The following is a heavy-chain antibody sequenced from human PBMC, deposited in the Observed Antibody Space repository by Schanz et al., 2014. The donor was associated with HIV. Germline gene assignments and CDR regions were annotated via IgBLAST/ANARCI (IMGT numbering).Heavy chain of an antibody. V-gene: IGHV1-69*01. Sequence: QVQLVQSGAEVKKPGSSVKVSCKASGGTFSSSAISWVRQAPGQGLEWMGGINPLFGTSNYAQKFQGRATSTADESTSTAYMELSSLRSEDTAVYYCARDSPVAAGTLDYWGQGTLVTVSS. CDR3: ARDSPVAAGTLDY. J-gene: IGHJ4*02. CDR2: INPLFGTS. D-gene: IGHD6-13*01. CDR1: GGTFSSSA.